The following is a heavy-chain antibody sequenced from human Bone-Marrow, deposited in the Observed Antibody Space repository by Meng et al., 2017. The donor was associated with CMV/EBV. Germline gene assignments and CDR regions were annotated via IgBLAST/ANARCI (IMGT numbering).Heavy chain of an antibody. Sequence: GSLRLSCTVSGGSISSSSYYWGWIRQPPGKGLEWIGSIYYSGSTYYNPSLKSRVTISVDTSKNQFSLKLSSVTAADTAVYYCASVAAAGTVVYWGQGTLVTVSS. V-gene: IGHV4-39*07. CDR3: ASVAAAGTVVY. D-gene: IGHD6-13*01. CDR1: GGSISSSSYY. CDR2: IYYSGST. J-gene: IGHJ4*02.